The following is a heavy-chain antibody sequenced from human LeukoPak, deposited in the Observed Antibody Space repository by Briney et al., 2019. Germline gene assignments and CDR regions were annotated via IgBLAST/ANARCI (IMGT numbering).Heavy chain of an antibody. J-gene: IGHJ5*02. CDR3: ARSGYCSGGSCYSRPVRRRNWFDP. Sequence: SETLSLTCAVYGGSFSGYYSSWIRQPPGKGLEWIGYIYHSGSTYYNPSLKSRVTISVDTSKNQFSLKLSSVTAADTAVYYCARSGYCSGGSCYSRPVRRRNWFDPWGQGTLVTVSS. CDR2: IYHSGST. D-gene: IGHD2-15*01. CDR1: GGSFSGYY. V-gene: IGHV4-34*01.